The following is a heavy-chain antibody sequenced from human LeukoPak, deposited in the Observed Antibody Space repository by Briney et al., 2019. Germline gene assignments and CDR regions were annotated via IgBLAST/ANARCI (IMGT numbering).Heavy chain of an antibody. V-gene: IGHV3-30*02. D-gene: IGHD2-2*01. J-gene: IGHJ6*03. CDR1: GFTFSSYG. CDR2: IWYGGSNK. Sequence: PGGSLRLSCAASGFTFSSYGMHWVRQAPGKGLEWVAVIWYGGSNKYYADSVKGRFTISRDNSKNTLYLQMNSLRAEDTAVYYCAKTGGSRPNYYYYYMDVWGKGTTVTVSS. CDR3: AKTGGSRPNYYYYYMDV.